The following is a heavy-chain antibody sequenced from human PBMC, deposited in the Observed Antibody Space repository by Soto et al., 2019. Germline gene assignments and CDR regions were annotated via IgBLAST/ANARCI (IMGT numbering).Heavy chain of an antibody. Sequence: EVQLVESGGGLVKPGGSLRLSCAASGFTFSSYSMNWVRQAPGKGLEWVSSSSSSSTYIYYADSVKGRFTISRDNAXNSXYLQMNSLSAEDTAVYFCARVYYSNLPYYFYYMDVWGQGTTVTVSS. CDR1: GFTFSSYS. D-gene: IGHD4-4*01. CDR3: ARVYYSNLPYYFYYMDV. J-gene: IGHJ6*02. V-gene: IGHV3-21*01. CDR2: SSSSSTYI.